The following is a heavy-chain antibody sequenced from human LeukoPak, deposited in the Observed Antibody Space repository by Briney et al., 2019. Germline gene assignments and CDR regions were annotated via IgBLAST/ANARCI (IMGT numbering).Heavy chain of an antibody. CDR1: GYTFTAYY. CDR2: INPNSGGT. CDR3: ARDHLVAPGGYEDHYYGMDV. Sequence: GASVKVSCKASGYTFTAYYMHWVRQAPGQGLEWMGWINPNSGGTNYAQKFQGRVTMTRDTSISTANMELSRLRSDDTAVYYCARDHLVAPGGYEDHYYGMDVWGQGTTVTVSS. D-gene: IGHD2-2*01. V-gene: IGHV1-2*02. J-gene: IGHJ6*02.